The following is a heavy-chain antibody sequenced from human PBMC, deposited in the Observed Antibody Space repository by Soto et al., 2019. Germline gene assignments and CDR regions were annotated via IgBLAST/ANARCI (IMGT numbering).Heavy chain of an antibody. D-gene: IGHD3-22*01. Sequence: ASVKVSCKASGGTFSSYAISWVRQAPGQGLEWMGGIIPIFGTANYAQKFQGRVTITADKSTSTAYMELSSLRSEDTAVYYCARANDYDSSGLYAFDIWGQGTMVTVS. CDR2: IIPIFGTA. CDR3: ARANDYDSSGLYAFDI. J-gene: IGHJ3*02. CDR1: GGTFSSYA. V-gene: IGHV1-69*06.